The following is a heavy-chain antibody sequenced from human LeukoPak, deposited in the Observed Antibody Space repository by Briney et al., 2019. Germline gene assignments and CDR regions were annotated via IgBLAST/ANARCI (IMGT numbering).Heavy chain of an antibody. Sequence: GGSLRLSCAASGFTFSDAWMSWVRQAPGKGLEWVGRIKSKTDGGTTDYAAPVKGRFTISRDDSKNTLYLQMNSLKIEDTAVYYCARYYGDSGSQYYFDYWGQGTLVTVSS. V-gene: IGHV3-15*01. CDR1: GFTFSDAW. D-gene: IGHD3-22*01. J-gene: IGHJ4*02. CDR2: IKSKTDGGTT. CDR3: ARYYGDSGSQYYFDY.